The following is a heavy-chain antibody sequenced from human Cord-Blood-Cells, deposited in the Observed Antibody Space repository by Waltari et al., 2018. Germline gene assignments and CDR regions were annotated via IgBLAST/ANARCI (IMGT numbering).Heavy chain of an antibody. CDR1: GGSISSSSYY. CDR2: IYYSGST. J-gene: IGHJ4*02. CDR3: ARGTVPDFWSGYKYYFDY. V-gene: IGHV4-39*01. D-gene: IGHD3-3*01. Sequence: QLQLQESGPGLVKPSETLSLTCTVSGGSISSSSYYWGWILQPPGQGLEWIGSIYYSGSTYYNPSLKSRVTISVDTSKNQFSLKLSSVTAADTAVYYCARGTVPDFWSGYKYYFDYWGQGTLVTVSS.